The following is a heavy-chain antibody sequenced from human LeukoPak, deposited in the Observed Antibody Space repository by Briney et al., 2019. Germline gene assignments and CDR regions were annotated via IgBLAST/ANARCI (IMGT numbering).Heavy chain of an antibody. Sequence: GGSLRLSCAASGFIFSSYSMNWVRQAPGKGLEWVSYISSSSSTIYYADSVKGRFTISRDNAKNSLYLQMNSLRAEDTAVYYCAKEGIVGATDYYYYMDVWGKGTTVTISS. V-gene: IGHV3-48*01. CDR1: GFIFSSYS. CDR2: ISSSSSTI. J-gene: IGHJ6*03. D-gene: IGHD1-26*01. CDR3: AKEGIVGATDYYYYMDV.